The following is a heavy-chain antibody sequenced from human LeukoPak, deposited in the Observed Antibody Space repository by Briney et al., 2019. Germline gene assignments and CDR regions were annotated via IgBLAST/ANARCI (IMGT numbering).Heavy chain of an antibody. CDR1: GHTFSSYA. J-gene: IGHJ3*02. CDR3: ARDKVAEGAFDI. Sequence: ASVKVSCKASGHTFSSYALHWVRRAPGQRLEWMGWINAGNGNTKYSQKFQGRVTITRDTSASTTYMELSSLRSEDTTVYYCARDKVAEGAFDIWGQGTMVAVSS. CDR2: INAGNGNT. V-gene: IGHV1-3*01.